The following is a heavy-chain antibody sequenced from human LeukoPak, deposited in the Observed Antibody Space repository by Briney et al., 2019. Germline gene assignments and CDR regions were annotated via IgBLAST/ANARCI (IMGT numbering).Heavy chain of an antibody. V-gene: IGHV3-21*01. CDR3: SKFNFYDSSCYRWFDP. CDR2: ISSSSSYI. Sequence: PGGSLRLSCAASGFTFSSYSMNWVRQAPGKGLEWVSFISSSSSYIYYADSVKGRFTISRDNSKNTLYLQMNSLRAEDTALFYGSKFNFYDSSCYRWFDPWGQGTLVTVSS. D-gene: IGHD3-22*01. CDR1: GFTFSSYS. J-gene: IGHJ5*02.